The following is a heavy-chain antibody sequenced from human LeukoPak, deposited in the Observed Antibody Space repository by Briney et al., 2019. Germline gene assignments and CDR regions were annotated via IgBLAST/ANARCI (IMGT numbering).Heavy chain of an antibody. Sequence: SETLSLTCSVSGGSITSYYWSWIRQPPGKGLEWIGYIFNDGSTYYSPSLKSRVTISVDTSKNELSLKLTSVTAADTAVYYCATRLGYGWFDPWGQGILVTVSS. CDR3: ATRLGYGWFDP. CDR2: IFNDGST. J-gene: IGHJ5*02. V-gene: IGHV4-59*08. CDR1: GGSITSYY. D-gene: IGHD1-1*01.